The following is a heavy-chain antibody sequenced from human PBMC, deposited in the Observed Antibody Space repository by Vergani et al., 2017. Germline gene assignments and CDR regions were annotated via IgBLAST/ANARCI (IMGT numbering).Heavy chain of an antibody. J-gene: IGHJ4*02. CDR3: ASRYCGSTSCPYYFFDY. D-gene: IGHD2-2*01. V-gene: IGHV3-30-3*01. CDR2: ISYDGSNK. Sequence: QVQLQQWGAGLLKPSETLSLTCAVYGGSFSGYYWSWIRQPPGKGLEWVAVISYDGSNKFYADSVKGRFTISRDNSKNTLYLQMNSLRAEDTAVYYCASRYCGSTSCPYYFFDYWGQGTLVTVSS. CDR1: GGSFSGYY.